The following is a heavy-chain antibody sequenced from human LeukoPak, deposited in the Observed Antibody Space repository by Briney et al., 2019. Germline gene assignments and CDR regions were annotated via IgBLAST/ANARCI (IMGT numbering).Heavy chain of an antibody. D-gene: IGHD2/OR15-2a*01. Sequence: GGSLRLSCAASGFTFSSYAMSWVRQAPGKGLEWVSGFSGSGGSTHYADSVKGRFIISRDNSKNTLYLQMNSLRAEDTAVYYCAKDSAKKYDDYWGQGTLVTVSS. CDR3: AKDSAKKYDDY. CDR1: GFTFSSYA. J-gene: IGHJ4*02. V-gene: IGHV3-23*01. CDR2: FSGSGGST.